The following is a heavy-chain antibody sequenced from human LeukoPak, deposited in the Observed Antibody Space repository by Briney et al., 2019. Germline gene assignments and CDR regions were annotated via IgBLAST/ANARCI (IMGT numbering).Heavy chain of an antibody. CDR3: TRDFNTYCSSTSCFSGPFDC. CDR1: GFTFSTYN. CDR2: IRSKAYGGTT. Sequence: GGSLRLSCAASGFTFSTYNMNWVRQAPGKGLEWVGFIRSKAYGGTTEYAASVKGRFTISRDDSKSIAYLQMNSLKTEDTAVYYCTRDFNTYCSSTSCFSGPFDCWGQGTLVTVSS. D-gene: IGHD2-2*01. J-gene: IGHJ4*02. V-gene: IGHV3-49*04.